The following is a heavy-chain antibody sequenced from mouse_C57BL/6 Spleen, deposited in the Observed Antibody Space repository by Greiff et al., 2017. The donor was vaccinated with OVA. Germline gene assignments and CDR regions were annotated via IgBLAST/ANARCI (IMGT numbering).Heavy chain of an antibody. CDR3: ARNGFYDGYPAWFAY. V-gene: IGHV1-64*01. D-gene: IGHD2-3*01. J-gene: IGHJ3*01. CDR1: GYTFTSYW. Sequence: VQLQQSGAELVKPGASVKLSCKASGYTFTSYWMHWVKQRPGQGLEWIGMIHPNSGSTNYNEKFKSKATLTVDKSSSTAYMQLSSLTSEDSAVYYWARNGFYDGYPAWFAYWGQGTLVTVSA. CDR2: IHPNSGST.